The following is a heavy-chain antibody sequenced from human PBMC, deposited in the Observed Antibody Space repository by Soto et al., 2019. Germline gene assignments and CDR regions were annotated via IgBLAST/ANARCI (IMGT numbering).Heavy chain of an antibody. J-gene: IGHJ5*02. D-gene: IGHD6-19*01. CDR3: ARFRVVNGWYVDWFDP. V-gene: IGHV1-69*02. Sequence: ASVKVSCKASGGTFSSYTISWVRQAPGQGLEWMGRIISILGIANYAQKFQGRVTINADKSTSTAYMELRSLRSDGTAVYYCARFRVVNGWYVDWFDPWGQGTLVNGSS. CDR2: IISILGIA. CDR1: GGTFSSYT.